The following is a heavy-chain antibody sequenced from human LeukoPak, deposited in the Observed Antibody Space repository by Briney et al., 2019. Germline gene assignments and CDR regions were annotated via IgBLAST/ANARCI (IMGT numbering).Heavy chain of an antibody. CDR3: ASTPKRGYSGYGYFDY. V-gene: IGHV3-23*01. Sequence: GGSLRLSCAASGFTLSSYAMSWVRQGPGKGLEWVSAISVSGNTYHADSVKGRFTISRDNAKNSLYLQMNSLRAEDTAVYYCASTPKRGYSGYGYFDYWGQGTLVTVSS. D-gene: IGHD5-12*01. CDR1: GFTLSSYA. J-gene: IGHJ4*02. CDR2: ISVSGNT.